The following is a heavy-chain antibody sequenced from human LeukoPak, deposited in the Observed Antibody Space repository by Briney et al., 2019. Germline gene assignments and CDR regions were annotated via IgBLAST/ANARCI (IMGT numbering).Heavy chain of an antibody. CDR2: IYYSGST. Sequence: SETLSLTCTVSGGSISSYYWSWIRQPPGKGLEWIGSIYYSGSTYYNPSLKSRVTISVDTSKNQFSLKLSSVTAADTAVYYCARGDLWFGELDGMDVWGQGTTVTVSS. D-gene: IGHD3-10*01. J-gene: IGHJ6*02. V-gene: IGHV4-39*07. CDR1: GGSISSYY. CDR3: ARGDLWFGELDGMDV.